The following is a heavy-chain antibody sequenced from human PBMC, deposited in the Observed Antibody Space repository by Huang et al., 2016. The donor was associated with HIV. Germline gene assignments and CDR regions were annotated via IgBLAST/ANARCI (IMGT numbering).Heavy chain of an antibody. V-gene: IGHV1-18*01. CDR1: GYTFTSYG. Sequence: QVQLVQSGAEVKKPGASVKVSCKASGYTFTSYGISWVRQAPGKGLEWRGWESAYNGNTNYEQKFQGRDTMTTDTATSTAYRELRSLRSDDTAVYYWARDSPLLGLVIVVVPVAPNAFDIWGQGTMVTVSS. CDR2: ESAYNGNT. CDR3: ARDSPLLGLVIVVVPVAPNAFDI. J-gene: IGHJ3*02. D-gene: IGHD2-2*01.